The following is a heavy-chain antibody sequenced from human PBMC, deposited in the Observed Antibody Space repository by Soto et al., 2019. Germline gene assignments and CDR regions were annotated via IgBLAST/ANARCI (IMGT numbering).Heavy chain of an antibody. CDR3: ARQVGDPRGI. J-gene: IGHJ4*02. CDR1: GGSISSYY. Sequence: SETLSLTCTVSGGSISSYYWSWIRQPPGKGLEWIGYIYYSGSTNYNPSLKSRVTISVDTSKNQFSLKLSSVTAADTAVYYCARQVGDPRGIWGQGTLVTVSS. CDR2: IYYSGST. D-gene: IGHD3-16*01. V-gene: IGHV4-59*08.